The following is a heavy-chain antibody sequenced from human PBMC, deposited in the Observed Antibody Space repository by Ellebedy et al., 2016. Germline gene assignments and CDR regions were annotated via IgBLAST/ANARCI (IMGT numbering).Heavy chain of an antibody. Sequence: SETLSLXXTVSGGSISSSSYYWGWIRQPPGKGLEWIGSIYYSGSTYYNPSLKSRVTISVDTSKNQFSLKLSSVTAADTAVYYCARLYGGPDYFDYWGQGTLVTVSS. CDR3: ARLYGGPDYFDY. CDR2: IYYSGST. D-gene: IGHD4-23*01. J-gene: IGHJ4*02. CDR1: GGSISSSSYY. V-gene: IGHV4-39*07.